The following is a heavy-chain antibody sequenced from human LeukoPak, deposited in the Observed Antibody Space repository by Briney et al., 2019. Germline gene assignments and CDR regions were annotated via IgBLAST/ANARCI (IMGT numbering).Heavy chain of an antibody. D-gene: IGHD5-18*01. Sequence: GGSLRLSCAASGFTFSSYSMNWVRQAPGKGLEWVSSISSSSSYIYYADSVKGRFTISRDNAKNSLYLQMNSLRAEDTAVYYCARGKGDSYGLVLIDYWGQGTLVTVSS. CDR3: ARGKGDSYGLVLIDY. CDR2: ISSSSSYI. CDR1: GFTFSSYS. J-gene: IGHJ4*02. V-gene: IGHV3-21*01.